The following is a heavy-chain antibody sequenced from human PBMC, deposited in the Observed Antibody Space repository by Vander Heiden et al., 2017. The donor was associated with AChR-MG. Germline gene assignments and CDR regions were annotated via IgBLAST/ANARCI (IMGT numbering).Heavy chain of an antibody. J-gene: IGHJ2*01. V-gene: IGHV3-23*01. CDR3: AKAHSRGLLVMYWYFDL. Sequence: ELQVLESGGGLVQPGEALRLPCAGPGFSFNYYALNWVTQAPGKGLGGVSGTSDNGSSTYYADSVKGRFTISRDTSKNTLHLQMNSLPAEDTAIYYCAKAHSRGLLVMYWYFDLWGRGTLVTVSS. CDR1: GFSFNYYA. CDR2: TSDNGSST. D-gene: IGHD6-19*01.